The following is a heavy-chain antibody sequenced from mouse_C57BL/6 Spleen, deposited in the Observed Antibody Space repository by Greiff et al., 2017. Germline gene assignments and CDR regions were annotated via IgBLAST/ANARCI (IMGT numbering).Heavy chain of an antibody. V-gene: IGHV7-1*01. CDR3: ARDDGYEGAMDY. CDR2: SRNKANDYTT. Sequence: EVKLVESGGGLVQSGRSLRLSCATSGFTFSDFYMEWVRQAPGKGLEWIAASRNKANDYTTEYSASVKGRFIVSRDNSQSILYLQMNALSAEDTAIYYCARDDGYEGAMDYWGQGTSVTVSS. J-gene: IGHJ4*01. D-gene: IGHD2-10*02. CDR1: GFTFSDFY.